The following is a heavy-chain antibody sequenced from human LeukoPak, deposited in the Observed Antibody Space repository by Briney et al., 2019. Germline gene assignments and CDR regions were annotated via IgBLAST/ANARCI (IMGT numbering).Heavy chain of an antibody. CDR3: AKAPSIFSIYDY. CDR1: GFAFSPYS. J-gene: IGHJ4*02. D-gene: IGHD3-3*02. Sequence: PGGSLRLSCTASGFAFSPYSMNWVRQAPGKGLAWLSYITGNSATINYADSVKGRFTISRDNSKSTLYLQMNSLRAEDTAVYYCAKAPSIFSIYDYWGQGTLVTVSS. CDR2: ITGNSATI. V-gene: IGHV3-23*01.